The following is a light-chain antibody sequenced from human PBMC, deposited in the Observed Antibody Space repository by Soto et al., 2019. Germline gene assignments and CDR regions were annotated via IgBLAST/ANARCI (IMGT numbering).Light chain of an antibody. CDR1: QSISSY. Sequence: EIQMTQSPSSLSASLGDRLTITCRASQSISSYLNWYQQKPGKAPKLLIYAASSLQSGVPSRFSGSGSGTDFTLTISSLQPEDFATYYCQQSYSTPWTFGQGTKVDIK. V-gene: IGKV1-39*01. CDR3: QQSYSTPWT. J-gene: IGKJ1*01. CDR2: AAS.